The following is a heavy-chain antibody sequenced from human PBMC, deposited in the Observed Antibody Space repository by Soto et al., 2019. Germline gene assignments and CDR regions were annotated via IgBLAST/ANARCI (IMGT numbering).Heavy chain of an antibody. CDR1: GFTLSSSA. Sequence: PGGSLRLSCSASGFTLSSSAVSWVRQAPGEGLEWVSTISTSGAGTYYGDSVKGRFSVSRDNSQNTVYLQMNSLRAEDTATYYCAKVTITCCHCRGMDLWGQGATVTVSS. J-gene: IGHJ6*02. CDR3: AKVTITCCHCRGMDL. CDR2: ISTSGAGT. D-gene: IGHD2-15*01. V-gene: IGHV3-23*01.